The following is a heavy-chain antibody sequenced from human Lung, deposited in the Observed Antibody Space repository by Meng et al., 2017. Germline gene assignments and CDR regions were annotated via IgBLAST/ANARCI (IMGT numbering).Heavy chain of an antibody. D-gene: IGHD6-6*01. CDR1: GFTFSSYA. Sequence: EVQLLESGGGLVQPGWSPRLSCVASGFTFSSYAMTWVRQAPGKGLEWVSSISGSGGSTYYEDSVRGRFTISRDNSKNTVYLQMNSLRAEDTAIYYCVRRIEYSSSSGYWGQGTLVTVSS. CDR2: ISGSGGST. CDR3: VRRIEYSSSSGY. J-gene: IGHJ4*02. V-gene: IGHV3-23*01.